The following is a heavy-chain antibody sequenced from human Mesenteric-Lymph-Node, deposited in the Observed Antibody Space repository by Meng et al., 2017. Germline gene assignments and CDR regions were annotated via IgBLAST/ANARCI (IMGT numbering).Heavy chain of an antibody. CDR1: GYSFTTYW. J-gene: IGHJ3*02. D-gene: IGHD5-12*01. V-gene: IGHV5-51*01. CDR3: ARRAVSGYSGYDWADAFDI. CDR2: IYPVDSDT. Sequence: KVSCKASGYSFTTYWLGWVRQMPGKGLDWMGIIYPVDSDTRYSPSFQGQVTISADKSISTAFLQWSSLKASDTAMYYCARRAVSGYSGYDWADAFDIWGQGTMVTVSS.